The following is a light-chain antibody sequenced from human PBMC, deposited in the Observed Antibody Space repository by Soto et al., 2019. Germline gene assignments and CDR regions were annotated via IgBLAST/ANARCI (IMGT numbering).Light chain of an antibody. CDR2: RNI. V-gene: IGLV1-47*01. J-gene: IGLJ3*02. CDR3: AAWDDSLGGL. CDR1: SYNIGTNY. Sequence: QSVLTQPPSVSGTPGQTVTLSCSGSSYNIGTNYVYWYQQLPGRAPKLLIYRNIQRPSGVPDRFSGSESGSSASLAISGLRSEDEADYYCAAWDDSLGGLFGGGTKLTVL.